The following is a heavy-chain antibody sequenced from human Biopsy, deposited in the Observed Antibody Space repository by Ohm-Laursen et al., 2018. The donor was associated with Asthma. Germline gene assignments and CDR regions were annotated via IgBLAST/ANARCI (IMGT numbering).Heavy chain of an antibody. CDR1: GGTFNTYV. CDR2: INPVFGTT. CDR3: ARKAGSCISRTCYSLDF. J-gene: IGHJ4*02. Sequence: SVKVSCKSLGGTFNTYVIGWVRQAPGQGLEWMGGINPVFGTTTYPQKFQDRVTITADDSTRTVYMELSSLRSEDTAVYYCARKAGSCISRTCYSLDFWGQGTLVTVSS. D-gene: IGHD2-2*01. V-gene: IGHV1-69*13.